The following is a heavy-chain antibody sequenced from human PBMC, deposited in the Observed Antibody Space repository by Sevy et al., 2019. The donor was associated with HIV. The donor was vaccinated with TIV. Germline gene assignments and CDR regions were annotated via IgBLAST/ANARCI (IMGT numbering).Heavy chain of an antibody. Sequence: GGSLRLSCEASGFSFSTYEMNWVRQAPGKGLEWISYISGIGGTIYYADSVKGRFTFSRDKAKTFLYLQMNSLRAEDTAIYYCARERYDSSGYYYPISFDIWGQGTMVTVSS. CDR2: ISGIGGTI. CDR3: ARERYDSSGYYYPISFDI. D-gene: IGHD3-22*01. J-gene: IGHJ3*02. CDR1: GFSFSTYE. V-gene: IGHV3-48*03.